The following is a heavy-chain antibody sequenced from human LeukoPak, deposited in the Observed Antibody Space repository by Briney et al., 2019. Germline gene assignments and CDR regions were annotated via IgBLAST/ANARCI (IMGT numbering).Heavy chain of an antibody. V-gene: IGHV4-4*07. CDR2: IYTSGST. CDR3: ARERLLVDSPLYCFDY. D-gene: IGHD1-26*01. J-gene: IGHJ4*02. Sequence: SETLSLTCTVSGGSISSYYWSWIRQPAGTALEWIGRIYTSGSTNYNPSLKSRVTISVDTSKNQFSLKLSSVTAADTAVYYCARERLLVDSPLYCFDYWGQGTLVTVSS. CDR1: GGSISSYY.